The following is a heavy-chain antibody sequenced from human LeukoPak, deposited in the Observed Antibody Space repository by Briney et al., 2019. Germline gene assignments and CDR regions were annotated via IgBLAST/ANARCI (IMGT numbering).Heavy chain of an antibody. CDR3: ARKKGSYCSGGSCYSNWFDP. V-gene: IGHV4-61*01. D-gene: IGHD2-15*01. CDR2: IYYSGST. J-gene: IGHJ5*02. CDR1: GYSISSGYY. Sequence: SETLSLTCTVSGYSISSGYYWSWIRQPPGKGLEWIGYIYYSGSTNYNPSLKSRVTISVDTSKNQFSLKLSSVTAADTAVYYCARKKGSYCSGGSCYSNWFDPWGQGTLVTVSS.